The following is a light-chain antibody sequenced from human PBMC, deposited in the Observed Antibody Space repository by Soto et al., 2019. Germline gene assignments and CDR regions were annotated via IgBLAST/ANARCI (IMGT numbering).Light chain of an antibody. V-gene: IGKV1-6*01. CDR2: AAS. CDR1: RTITMY. J-gene: IGKJ4*01. CDR3: LQDCSYPLT. Sequence: LVTLSPSSLSASIGNRVTIPCRASRTITMYLNWYQQKSGQAPKLLINAASTLPSGVPARFRGSGSGTDCTLTISSLQPEDFSTYYCLQDCSYPLTFGEGTKVDIK.